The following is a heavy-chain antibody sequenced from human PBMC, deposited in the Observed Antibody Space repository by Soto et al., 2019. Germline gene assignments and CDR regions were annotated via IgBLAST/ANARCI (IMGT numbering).Heavy chain of an antibody. CDR1: GGTFSSYA. D-gene: IGHD3-9*01. V-gene: IGHV1-69*13. CDR2: IIPIFGTA. CDR3: ARDRNYDILTGYASHYYYYGMDV. Sequence: SVKVSCKASGGTFSSYAISWVRQAPGQGLEWVGGIIPIFGTANYAQKFQGRVTITADESTSTAYMELSSLRSEDTAVYYCARDRNYDILTGYASHYYYYGMDVWGQGTTVTVSS. J-gene: IGHJ6*02.